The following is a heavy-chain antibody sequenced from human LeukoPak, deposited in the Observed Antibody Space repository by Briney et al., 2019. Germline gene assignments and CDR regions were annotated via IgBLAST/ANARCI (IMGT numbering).Heavy chain of an antibody. Sequence: GGSLRLSCAASGFTFSSYSMNWVRQAPGKGPEWVSYISSSSSTIYYADSVKGRFTISRDNAKNSLYLQMNSLRAEDTAVYYCAHSGATKYYYDSSGTDYWGQGTLVTVSS. J-gene: IGHJ4*02. D-gene: IGHD3-22*01. V-gene: IGHV3-48*01. CDR2: ISSSSSTI. CDR1: GFTFSSYS. CDR3: AHSGATKYYYDSSGTDY.